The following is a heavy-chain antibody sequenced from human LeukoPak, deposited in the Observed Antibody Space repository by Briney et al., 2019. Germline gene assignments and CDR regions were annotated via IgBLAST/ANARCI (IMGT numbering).Heavy chain of an antibody. D-gene: IGHD6-6*01. Sequence: GASVKVSCTASGGTFSSYAISWVRQAPGQGLEWMGGIIPIFGTANYAQKFQGRVTITADESTSTAYMELSSLRSEDTAVYYCARSVGYSSSSDYYYGMDVWGQGTTVTVSS. CDR2: IIPIFGTA. CDR1: GGTFSSYA. V-gene: IGHV1-69*13. CDR3: ARSVGYSSSSDYYYGMDV. J-gene: IGHJ6*02.